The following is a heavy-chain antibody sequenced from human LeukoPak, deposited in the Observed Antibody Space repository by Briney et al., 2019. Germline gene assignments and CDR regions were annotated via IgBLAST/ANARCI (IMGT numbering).Heavy chain of an antibody. V-gene: IGHV4-34*01. CDR1: GGSFSGYY. CDR2: INHSGST. CDR3: ARAVDLDY. Sequence: SETLSLTCAVYGGSFSGYYWSWTRQPPGKGLEWIGEINHSGSTNYNPSLKSRVTISVDTSKNQFSLKLSSVTAADTAVYYCARAVDLDYWGQGTLVTVSS. J-gene: IGHJ4*02.